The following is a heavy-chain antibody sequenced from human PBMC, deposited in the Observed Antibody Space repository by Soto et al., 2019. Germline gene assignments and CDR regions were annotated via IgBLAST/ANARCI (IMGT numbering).Heavy chain of an antibody. CDR2: ISYDGSNK. CDR3: AKDRNGRVSIAAAPPLL. V-gene: IGHV3-30*18. Sequence: GGSLRLSCAASGFTFSSYGMHWVRQAPGKGLEWVAVISYDGSNKYYADSVKGRFTISRDNSKNTLYLQMNSLRAEDTAVYYCAKDRNGRVSIAAAPPLLWGQGTLVTVSS. J-gene: IGHJ1*01. CDR1: GFTFSSYG. D-gene: IGHD6-13*01.